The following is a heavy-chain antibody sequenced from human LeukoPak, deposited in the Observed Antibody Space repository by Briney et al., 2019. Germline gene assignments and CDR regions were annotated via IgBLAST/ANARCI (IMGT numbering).Heavy chain of an antibody. Sequence: SETLSLTCTVSGGSISSSSYYWGWIRQPPGKGLEWIGSIYYSGSTYYNPSLKSRVTISVDTSKNQSSLKLSSVTAADTAVYYCARQTSRGLILTGYYFDYWGQGTLVTVSS. J-gene: IGHJ4*02. CDR1: GGSISSSSYY. CDR3: ARQTSRGLILTGYYFDY. CDR2: IYYSGST. V-gene: IGHV4-39*01. D-gene: IGHD3-9*01.